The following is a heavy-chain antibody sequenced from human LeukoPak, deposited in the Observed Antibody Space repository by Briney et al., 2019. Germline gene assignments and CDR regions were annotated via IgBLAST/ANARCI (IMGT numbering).Heavy chain of an antibody. CDR2: TYYRSKWYN. V-gene: IGHV6-1*01. D-gene: IGHD1-26*01. Sequence: SQTLSLTCAISGVSVSSNSAAWNWIRQSPSRGLEWLVRTYYRSKWYNDYAGSVKSRITINPDTSMNQFSLQLNSVTPEDTAVYYCAREARGANHEDSFYYYCYYMDVWGKGTTVTVPS. CDR3: AREARGANHEDSFYYYCYYMDV. CDR1: GVSVSSNSAA. J-gene: IGHJ6*03.